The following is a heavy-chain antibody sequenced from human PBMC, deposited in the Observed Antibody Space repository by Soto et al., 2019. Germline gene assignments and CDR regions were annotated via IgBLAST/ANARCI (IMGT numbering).Heavy chain of an antibody. CDR1: GFTFNTYG. CDR2: IWYDGGNK. CDR3: ARIDCTGGSCRPYAYYGLDV. Sequence: GGSLRLSCAASGFTFNTYGMHWVRQAPGKGLEWVAVIWYDGGNKYYADSAKGRFTVSRDNSRNTPYLQMNRLRVEDTAVYYCARIDCTGGSCRPYAYYGLDVWGQGTTVTVSS. J-gene: IGHJ6*02. V-gene: IGHV3-33*01. D-gene: IGHD2-15*01.